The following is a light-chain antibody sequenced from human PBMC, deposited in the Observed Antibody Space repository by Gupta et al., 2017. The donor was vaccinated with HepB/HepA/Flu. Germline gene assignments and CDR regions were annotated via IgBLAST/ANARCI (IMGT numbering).Light chain of an antibody. CDR1: QNLLYANNKDY. J-gene: IGKJ5*01. V-gene: IGKV4-1*01. CDR2: WAS. CDR3: QQYYDIPIT. Sequence: DIVMTQSPDSLAVSLGERDTINCKSSQNLLYANNKDYLAWYQKKPGQPPKLLISWASTRESGVPDRFSGSGSRTDFTLTISGLQADDVAVYYCQQYYDIPITFGQGTRLEIK.